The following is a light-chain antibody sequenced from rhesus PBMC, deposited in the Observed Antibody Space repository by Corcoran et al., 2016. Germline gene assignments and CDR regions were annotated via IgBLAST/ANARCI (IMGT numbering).Light chain of an antibody. CDR2: KAS. CDR1: QGISSW. CDR3: LQYSSIPWT. V-gene: IGKV1-22*01. J-gene: IGKJ1*01. Sequence: DIQMTQSPSSLSASVGDKVTITCRASQGISSWLAWYQQKPGKAPKLLIFKASSLQSGVPSRFSDSGSGTDFTLTSSSLQPEDFATYYCLQYSSIPWTFGQGTKVEIK.